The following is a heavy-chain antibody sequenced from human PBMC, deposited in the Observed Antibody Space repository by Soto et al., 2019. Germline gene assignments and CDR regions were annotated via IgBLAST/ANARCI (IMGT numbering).Heavy chain of an antibody. CDR1: GFTFSSYA. CDR2: INVDGTGI. V-gene: IGHV3-74*01. J-gene: IGHJ6*03. CDR3: ARGRGYCSGGTCYSEGYYYYMDV. D-gene: IGHD2-15*01. Sequence: GGSLRLSCAASGFTFSSYAMSWVRQAPGKGLEWVSRINVDGTGISNADSVKGRFTISRDNAKNTLYLQMNSLRAEDTAVYYCARGRGYCSGGTCYSEGYYYYMDVWGKGTTVTVSS.